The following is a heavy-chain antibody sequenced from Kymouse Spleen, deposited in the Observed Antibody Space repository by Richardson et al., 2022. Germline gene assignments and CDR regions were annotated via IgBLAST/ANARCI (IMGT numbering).Heavy chain of an antibody. Sequence: QVQLVESGGGVVQPGRSLRLSCAASGFTFSSYGMHWVRQAPGKGLEWVAVIWYDGSNKYYADSVKGRFTISRDNSKNTLYLQMNSLRAEDTAVYYCARDNWNYVDYYYYGMDVWGQGTTVTVSS. CDR2: IWYDGSNK. J-gene: IGHJ6*02. CDR3: ARDNWNYVDYYYYGMDV. CDR1: GFTFSSYG. D-gene: IGHD1-7*01. V-gene: IGHV3-33*01.